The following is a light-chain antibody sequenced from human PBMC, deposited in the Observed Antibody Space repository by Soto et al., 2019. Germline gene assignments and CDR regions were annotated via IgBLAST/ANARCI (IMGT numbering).Light chain of an antibody. Sequence: QSVLTPPASVSGSPGQSITISCTGTSSDIGRYNYVSWFQQHPGKVPKLVIFEVNYRPSGVSDRFSGSKSGNTASLTITGLQAEDEADYYCTSCITANTRCVFGSGTKVTVL. V-gene: IGLV2-14*01. CDR2: EVN. CDR3: TSCITANTRCV. CDR1: SSDIGRYNY. J-gene: IGLJ1*01.